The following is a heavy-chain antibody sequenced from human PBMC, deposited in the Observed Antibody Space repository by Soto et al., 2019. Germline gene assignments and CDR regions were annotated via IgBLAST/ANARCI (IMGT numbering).Heavy chain of an antibody. V-gene: IGHV3-23*01. D-gene: IGHD3-22*01. Sequence: EVQLLESGGGLVQPGGSLRLSCAASGFTFSSYAVSWVRQAPGKGLEWVSAISGSGGSTYYADSVKGRFTISRDNSKNTLYLQMNSLRAEDTAVYYCAKAAPGATMIVVVTAHWYFDLWGRGTLVTVSS. CDR1: GFTFSSYA. CDR2: ISGSGGST. J-gene: IGHJ2*01. CDR3: AKAAPGATMIVVVTAHWYFDL.